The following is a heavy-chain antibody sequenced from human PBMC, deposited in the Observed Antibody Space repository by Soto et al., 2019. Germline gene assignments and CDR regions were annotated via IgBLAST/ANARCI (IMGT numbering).Heavy chain of an antibody. CDR2: IDPSGGDT. CDR1: GYTFNRHY. J-gene: IGHJ4*02. CDR3: AKRRGVGLTRSSFDY. D-gene: IGHD1-26*01. Sequence: QVQLVQSGAEVRKPGASVKVSCKASGYTFNRHYIQWVRQAPGQGLEWMGMIDPSGGDTNYAKRFQGRVTLTSDTSTSTVYMELSSLRSEDTAVYYCAKRRGVGLTRSSFDYWGPGTLVIVSS. V-gene: IGHV1-46*02.